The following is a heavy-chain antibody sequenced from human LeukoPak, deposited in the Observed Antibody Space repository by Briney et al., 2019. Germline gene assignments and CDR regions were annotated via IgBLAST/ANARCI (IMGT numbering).Heavy chain of an antibody. D-gene: IGHD6-13*01. J-gene: IGHJ4*02. V-gene: IGHV3-30-3*01. Sequence: PGKSLRPACAASGFTLSSYAMDWVRQAAGKGLEWVAVISYDGSNKYYADSVKGRFTISRDNAKNSLYLQMNSLRAEDTAVYYCARGKTAASGVFDYWGQGTLVTVSS. CDR1: GFTLSSYA. CDR3: ARGKTAASGVFDY. CDR2: ISYDGSNK.